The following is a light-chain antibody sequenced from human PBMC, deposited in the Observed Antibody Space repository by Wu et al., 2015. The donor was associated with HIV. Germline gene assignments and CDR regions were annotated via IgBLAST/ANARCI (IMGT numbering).Light chain of an antibody. CDR1: QYISRW. CDR3: QQYHSYPYT. Sequence: DIQMTQSPSTLSASVGDRVTITCRASQYISRWLAWYQQKPGKAPKLLIYKASSLESGVPSRFSGSESGTQFTLTISSLQPDDSATYYCQQYHSYPYTFGQGTKLEIK. CDR2: KAS. V-gene: IGKV1-5*03. J-gene: IGKJ2*01.